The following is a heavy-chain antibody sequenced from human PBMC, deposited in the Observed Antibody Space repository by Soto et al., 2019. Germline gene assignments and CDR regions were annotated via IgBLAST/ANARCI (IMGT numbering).Heavy chain of an antibody. D-gene: IGHD1-26*01. CDR1: GGSISSHY. CDR3: ARDGREASGIDV. CDR2: IYYRGNT. V-gene: IGHV4-59*11. J-gene: IGHJ6*02. Sequence: ETLSLTCTVSGGSISSHYWSWVRQAPGKGLEWIGCIYYRGNTFYNPSLKSRGTISVDTSNNQFSLKLDSVTPADTAVYYCARDGREASGIDVWGQGAAVTVSS.